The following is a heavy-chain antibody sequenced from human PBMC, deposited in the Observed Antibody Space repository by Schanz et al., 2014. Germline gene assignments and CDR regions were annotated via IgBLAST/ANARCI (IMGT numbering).Heavy chain of an antibody. CDR2: IISILGIP. CDR1: RSTFSSYT. Sequence: QVQLVQSGAEVKKPGSSVKVSCKASRSTFSSYTISWVRQARGQGLEWVGRIISILGIPNYAQKFQGRVTFTADKSTSTAYMELSSLKSEDTAVYYCARSGSSNWYFFDYWGQGTLXTVSS. CDR3: ARSGSSNWYFFDY. V-gene: IGHV1-69*02. J-gene: IGHJ4*02. D-gene: IGHD6-13*01.